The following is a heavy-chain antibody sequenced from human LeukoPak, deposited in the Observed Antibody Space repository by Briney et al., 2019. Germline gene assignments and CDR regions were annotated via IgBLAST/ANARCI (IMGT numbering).Heavy chain of an antibody. V-gene: IGHV4-31*03. CDR1: GGSISSGGYY. Sequence: SQTLSLTCTVSGGSISSGGYYWRWLRQHPGKGLEWIGYIYYSGSTYYNPSLKSRVTISVNTSKNQFSLKLSSVTAADTAVYYCARAPRDTYDSSGYYYDYWGQGTLVTVSS. D-gene: IGHD3-22*01. CDR3: ARAPRDTYDSSGYYYDY. CDR2: IYYSGST. J-gene: IGHJ4*02.